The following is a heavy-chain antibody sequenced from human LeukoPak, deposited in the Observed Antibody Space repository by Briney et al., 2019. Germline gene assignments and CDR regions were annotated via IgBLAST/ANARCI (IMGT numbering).Heavy chain of an antibody. CDR3: AIGKAAAGTGYYYYYMDV. J-gene: IGHJ6*03. V-gene: IGHV1-18*01. D-gene: IGHD6-13*01. CDR1: GYTFTSYG. CDR2: ISAYNGNT. Sequence: ASVKVSCKASGYTFTSYGISWVRQAPGQGLEWMGWISAYNGNTNYAQKLQGRVTMTTDTSTSTAYMELRSLRSDDTAVYYCAIGKAAAGTGYYYYYMDVWGKRTTVTVSS.